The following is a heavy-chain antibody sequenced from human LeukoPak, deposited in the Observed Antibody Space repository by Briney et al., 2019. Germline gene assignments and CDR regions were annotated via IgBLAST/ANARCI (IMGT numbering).Heavy chain of an antibody. J-gene: IGHJ4*02. CDR2: INPNSGGT. Sequence: ASVKVSCKASGYTFTGYYMHWVRQAPGQGLEWMGWINPNSGGTNYAQRFQGRVTMTRDTSISTAYMELSRLRSDDTAVYYCARRAPYSGSVYFDYWGQGTLVTVSS. D-gene: IGHD1-26*01. CDR3: ARRAPYSGSVYFDY. CDR1: GYTFTGYY. V-gene: IGHV1-2*02.